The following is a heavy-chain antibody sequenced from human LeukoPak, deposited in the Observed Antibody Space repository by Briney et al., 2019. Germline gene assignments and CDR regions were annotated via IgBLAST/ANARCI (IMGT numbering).Heavy chain of an antibody. V-gene: IGHV1-69*04. CDR3: AGEEERGVTVAGTAFDY. CDR2: IIPTLGIA. CDR1: GGTFSSYS. Sequence: APVKVSCKASGGTFSSYSITWVRQAPGQGLEWMGRIIPTLGIANYAQKFQGRVTITADKSTSTAYMELSSLRSEDTAVYYCAGEEERGVTVAGTAFDYWGQGTLVTVSS. D-gene: IGHD6-19*01. J-gene: IGHJ4*02.